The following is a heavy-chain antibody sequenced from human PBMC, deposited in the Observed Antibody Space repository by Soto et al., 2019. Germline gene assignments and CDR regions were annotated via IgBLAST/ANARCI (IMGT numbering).Heavy chain of an antibody. Sequence: QVQLVESGGGVVQPGRSLRLSCAASGFTFRSYGMHWVRQAPGKGLEWVAVIWYDGSNKYYADSVKGRFTISRDNSKNTLYLQMNSLRAEDTAVYHCARDQGTVTTFYYYYGMDVWGQGTTVTVSS. J-gene: IGHJ6*02. V-gene: IGHV3-33*01. CDR1: GFTFRSYG. CDR2: IWYDGSNK. D-gene: IGHD4-4*01. CDR3: ARDQGTVTTFYYYYGMDV.